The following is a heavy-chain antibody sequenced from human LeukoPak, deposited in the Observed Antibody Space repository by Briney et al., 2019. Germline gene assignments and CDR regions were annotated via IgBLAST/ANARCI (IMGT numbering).Heavy chain of an antibody. CDR3: ARAISSAYRYFHH. CDR1: GYTFTDYY. CDR2: INPNSGGT. D-gene: IGHD3-22*01. Sequence: GASVKVSCKASGYTFTDYYIYWVRQAPGQGLEWMGRINPNSGGTNSAQKFQGRVTMTRDTSITTAYMELSRLKSDDTAIYYCARAISSAYRYFHHWGQGTLVIVSS. V-gene: IGHV1-2*06. J-gene: IGHJ1*01.